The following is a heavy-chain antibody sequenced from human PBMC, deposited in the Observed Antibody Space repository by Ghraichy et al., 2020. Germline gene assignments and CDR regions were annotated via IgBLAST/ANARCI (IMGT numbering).Heavy chain of an antibody. CDR1: GGSISSYY. V-gene: IGHV4-59*01. Sequence: SETLSLTCTVSGGSISSYYWSWIRQPPGKGLEWIGYIYYSGSTNYNPSLKSRVTISVDTSKNQFSLKLSSVTAADTVVYYCARANYYGSGSYSVDDAFDIWGQGTMVTVSS. D-gene: IGHD3-10*01. CDR3: ARANYYGSGSYSVDDAFDI. CDR2: IYYSGST. J-gene: IGHJ3*02.